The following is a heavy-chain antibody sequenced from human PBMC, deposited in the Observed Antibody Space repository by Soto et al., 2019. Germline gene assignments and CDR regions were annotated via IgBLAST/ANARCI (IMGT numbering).Heavy chain of an antibody. Sequence: LSLTCTVSGGSISSGDYYGSWILQPPVKGLEWIGYIYYSGSTYYNPSLKSRVTISVDTSKNQFSLKLSSVTAADTAVYYCARGNCSTSCKVLWFFDLWGRGTLVTVSS. D-gene: IGHD2-2*01. CDR1: GGSISSGDYY. V-gene: IGHV4-30-4*01. J-gene: IGHJ2*01. CDR2: IYYSGST. CDR3: ARGNCSTSCKVLWFFDL.